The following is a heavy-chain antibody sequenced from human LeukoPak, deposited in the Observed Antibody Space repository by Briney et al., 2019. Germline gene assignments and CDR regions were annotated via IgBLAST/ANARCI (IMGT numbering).Heavy chain of an antibody. CDR1: GFTFSSYW. Sequence: GSLRLSCAASGFTFSSYWMHWVRQAPGKGLVWVSLISWDGGSTYYADSVKGRFTISRDNSKNSLYLQMNSLRAEDTALYYCAKGQLYYDILTGAFDFDYWGQGTLVTVSS. D-gene: IGHD3-9*01. CDR3: AKGQLYYDILTGAFDFDY. CDR2: ISWDGGST. V-gene: IGHV3-43D*03. J-gene: IGHJ4*02.